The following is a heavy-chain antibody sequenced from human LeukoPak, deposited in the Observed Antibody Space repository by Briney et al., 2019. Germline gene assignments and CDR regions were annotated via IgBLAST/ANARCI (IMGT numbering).Heavy chain of an antibody. V-gene: IGHV4-34*01. Sequence: SETLSLTCGVYGESFSGYYWTWIRQSPGKGLEWIGEINDSGTTNYNPSLKSRLTISVDTSKNQFSLKLSSVTAADTAVYYCAREGDSSSVGWFDPWGQGTLVTVSS. CDR3: AREGDSSSVGWFDP. D-gene: IGHD6-13*01. CDR1: GESFSGYY. J-gene: IGHJ5*02. CDR2: INDSGTT.